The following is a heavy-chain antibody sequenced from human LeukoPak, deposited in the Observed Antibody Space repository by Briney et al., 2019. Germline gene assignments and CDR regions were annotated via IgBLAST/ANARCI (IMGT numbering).Heavy chain of an antibody. CDR3: ARRGDGYGGSYSKGRYYFDY. Sequence: SETLSLTCAFYGGSFSGYYWSWIRQPPGKGLEWIGEINHSGSTNYNPSLKSRVTISVDTSKNQFSLKLSSVTAADTAVYYCARRGDGYGGSYSKGRYYFDYWGQGTLVTVSS. J-gene: IGHJ4*02. D-gene: IGHD1-26*01. CDR1: GGSFSGYY. V-gene: IGHV4-34*01. CDR2: INHSGST.